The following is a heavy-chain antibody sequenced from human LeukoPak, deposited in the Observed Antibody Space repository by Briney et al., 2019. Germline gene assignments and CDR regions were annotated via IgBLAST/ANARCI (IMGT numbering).Heavy chain of an antibody. CDR1: GFTFSSYD. CDR2: IGTAGDT. CDR3: PRDRSFDY. J-gene: IGHJ4*02. V-gene: IGHV3-13*01. Sequence: PGGSLRLSCAASGFTFSSYDMHWVRQATGKGLEWVSAIGTAGDTYYPGSVKDRFTISRENAKISLYLQMNSLRAEDTAVYYCPRDRSFDYWGQGTLVTVSS.